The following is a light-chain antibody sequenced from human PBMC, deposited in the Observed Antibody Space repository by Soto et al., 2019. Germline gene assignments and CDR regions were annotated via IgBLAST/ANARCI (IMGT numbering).Light chain of an antibody. V-gene: IGKV3-20*01. CDR3: QQYGRSPRT. J-gene: IGKJ1*01. CDR2: GAS. Sequence: DIVLTQSPGTLSLSPGERATLFCRASQSVDSIYLAWYQQKPGQSPRLLIYGASSRATGIPDRFSGSGSGTDFTLTISRLEPEDYAVYYCQQYGRSPRTFGPGTKVDIK. CDR1: QSVDSIY.